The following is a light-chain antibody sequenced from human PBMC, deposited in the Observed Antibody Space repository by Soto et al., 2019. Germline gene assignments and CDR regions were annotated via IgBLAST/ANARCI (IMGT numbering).Light chain of an antibody. Sequence: ELTQPPSVSVSPGQTASITCSGDKLGDKYASWYQLKPGQSPVLVIYQDTKRPSGIPERFSGSNSGTTATLSISGTQAMDEADYYCQAWDTSTVVFGGGTKLTVL. CDR2: QDT. CDR3: QAWDTSTVV. V-gene: IGLV3-1*01. CDR1: KLGDKY. J-gene: IGLJ2*01.